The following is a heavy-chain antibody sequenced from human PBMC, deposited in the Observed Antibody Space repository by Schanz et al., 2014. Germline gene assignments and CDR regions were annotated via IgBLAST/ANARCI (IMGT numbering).Heavy chain of an antibody. V-gene: IGHV3-21*01. CDR2: ISSSSSYI. CDR3: AREEGWGIAAAGPKHYYYGMDV. Sequence: VQLVESGGGVVQPGRSLRLSCAASGFIFSSYSMNWVRQAPGKGLEWVSSISSSSSYIYYADSVKGRFTISRDNAKNSLYLQMNSLRAEDTAVYYCAREEGWGIAAAGPKHYYYGMDVWGQGTLVTVSS. D-gene: IGHD6-13*01. J-gene: IGHJ6*02. CDR1: GFIFSSYS.